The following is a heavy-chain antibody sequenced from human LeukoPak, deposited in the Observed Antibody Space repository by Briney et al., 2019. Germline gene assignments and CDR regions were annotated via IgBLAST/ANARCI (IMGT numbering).Heavy chain of an antibody. CDR1: SGSISSYD. V-gene: IGHV4-4*07. CDR3: ARLTSSWYQDWYFDL. Sequence: SETLSLTCTVSSGSISSYDWSWIRQPAGKGLEWIGRIYTSGSPNYNPSLKSRVTMSVDTSKNQFSLKLSPVTAAHTAVYYCARLTSSWYQDWYFDLWGRGTLVTVSS. D-gene: IGHD6-13*01. J-gene: IGHJ2*01. CDR2: IYTSGSP.